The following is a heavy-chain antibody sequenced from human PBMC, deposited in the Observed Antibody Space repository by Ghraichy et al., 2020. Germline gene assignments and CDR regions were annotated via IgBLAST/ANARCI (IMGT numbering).Heavy chain of an antibody. D-gene: IGHD3-22*01. CDR1: GFTFSSYG. Sequence: GGSLRLSCAASGFTFSSYGMHWVRQAPGKGLEWVAVIWYDGSDKYYADSVKGRFTISRDNSKNTLYLQMNSLRAEDTAVYYCARERTDYDSSRYNYVCAFDLWGQGTLVTVSS. J-gene: IGHJ3*01. CDR2: IWYDGSDK. CDR3: ARERTDYDSSRYNYVCAFDL. V-gene: IGHV3-33*01.